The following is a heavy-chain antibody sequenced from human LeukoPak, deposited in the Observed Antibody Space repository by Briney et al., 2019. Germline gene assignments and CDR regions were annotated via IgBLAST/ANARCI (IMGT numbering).Heavy chain of an antibody. Sequence: GGSLRLSCAASGFTFSRYAMSWVRQAPGKGLEWVSSISGSGGITYHADSLKGRFTISRDNSKNTLFLQMNSLRAEDTAVYYCAKNTITGGHYQYYMDVWGKGTTVTVSS. CDR3: AKNTITGGHYQYYMDV. J-gene: IGHJ6*03. CDR1: GFTFSRYA. V-gene: IGHV3-23*01. CDR2: ISGSGGIT. D-gene: IGHD7-27*01.